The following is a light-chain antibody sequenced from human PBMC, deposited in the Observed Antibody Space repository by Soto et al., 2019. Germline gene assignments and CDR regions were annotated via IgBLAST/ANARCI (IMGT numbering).Light chain of an antibody. CDR2: DAS. V-gene: IGKV1-5*01. Sequence: DIQLTQSPSTLSAAVGDSVTITFRASQNIRNLLAWYQQKPGKAPKPLIYDASTLKTGVPSRFSGSGSGSEFNFTITGLQPDDFATYFCQQYNTYSTFGQGTRLENK. J-gene: IGKJ5*01. CDR3: QQYNTYST. CDR1: QNIRNL.